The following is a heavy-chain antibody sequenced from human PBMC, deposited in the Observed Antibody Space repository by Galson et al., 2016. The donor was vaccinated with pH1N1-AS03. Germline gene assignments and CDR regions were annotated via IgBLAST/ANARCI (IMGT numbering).Heavy chain of an antibody. CDR2: IIPSLDVP. Sequence: QSGAEVKKPGESLKISCKASGGTFSSYVINWVRQAPGQGLEWMGRIIPSLDVPNYAQKFQGRVTITADKSTRTAYMELSSLRSEDTAVYYCARDSTITGTTEDDALDIWGQGTMVIVSS. CDR3: ARDSTITGTTEDDALDI. CDR1: GGTFSSYV. J-gene: IGHJ3*02. D-gene: IGHD1-14*01. V-gene: IGHV1-69*04.